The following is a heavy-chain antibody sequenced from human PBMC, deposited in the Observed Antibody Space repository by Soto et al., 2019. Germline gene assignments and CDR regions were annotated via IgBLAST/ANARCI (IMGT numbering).Heavy chain of an antibody. V-gene: IGHV1-18*01. CDR1: GYTFTSYD. CDR2: ISAYNGNT. J-gene: IGHJ6*03. CDR3: ARMYYYGSGSYYQERYYYMDV. D-gene: IGHD3-10*01. Sequence: GASVKVSCKASGYTFTSYDISWVRQAPGQGLEWMGWISAYNGNTNYAQKLQGRVTMTTDTSTSTAYMELRSLRSDDTAVYYCARMYYYGSGSYYQERYYYMDVWGKGTTVTVSS.